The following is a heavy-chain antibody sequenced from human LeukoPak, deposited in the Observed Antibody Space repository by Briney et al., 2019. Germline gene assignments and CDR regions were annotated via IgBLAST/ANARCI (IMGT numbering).Heavy chain of an antibody. D-gene: IGHD6-19*01. J-gene: IGHJ5*02. V-gene: IGHV4-4*02. Sequence: SGTLSLTCAVSGGSISSSNWWSWVRQSPGKGLEWIGEIYHSGSANYNPSLNSRITISVDKSKNQFSLKLSSVTAADTAVYYCARDSSGWYRWFDPWGQGTLVTVSS. CDR2: IYHSGSA. CDR1: GGSISSSNW. CDR3: ARDSSGWYRWFDP.